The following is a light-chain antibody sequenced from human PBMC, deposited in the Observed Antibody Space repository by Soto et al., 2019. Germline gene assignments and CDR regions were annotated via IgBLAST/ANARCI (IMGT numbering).Light chain of an antibody. Sequence: DIVMTQSPDSLAVSLGERATINCKSSQSVLYSSNNKNYLAWYQQTPGQPHKMIIYWASTRESGVPDRFSGSVSGTEFTLTISSLQAEYVAVYYCQQYYSTPRTFGQGTKVDIK. CDR3: QQYYSTPRT. CDR1: QSVLYSSNNKNY. J-gene: IGKJ1*01. V-gene: IGKV4-1*01. CDR2: WAS.